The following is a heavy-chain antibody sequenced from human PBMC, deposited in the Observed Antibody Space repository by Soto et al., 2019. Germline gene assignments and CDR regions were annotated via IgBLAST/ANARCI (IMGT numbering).Heavy chain of an antibody. CDR1: GGTFSNYA. Sequence: GASVKVSCKASGGTFSNYAISWVRQAPGQGLEWMGGIIPSFEKVNYAQKFQGRVTITADEATSTAYMELSSLRSDDAAVYYCARDWGEPPAADRYYYAMDVWGQGTTVTVSS. J-gene: IGHJ6*02. D-gene: IGHD3-16*01. CDR3: ARDWGEPPAADRYYYAMDV. V-gene: IGHV1-69*13. CDR2: IIPSFEKV.